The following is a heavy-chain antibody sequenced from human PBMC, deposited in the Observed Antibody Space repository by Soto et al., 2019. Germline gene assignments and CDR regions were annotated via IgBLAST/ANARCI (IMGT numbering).Heavy chain of an antibody. CDR3: ARPYYGDDGYAFDI. CDR1: GGTFSSYY. V-gene: IGHV4-59*01. D-gene: IGHD4-17*01. Sequence: SETLSLTCTVSGGTFSSYYRSWIRQPPGKGLEWIGYIYYSGSTNYNPSLKSRVTISVDTSKNQFSLQLSSVTAADTAVYYCARPYYGDDGYAFDIWGQGTMVTVSS. CDR2: IYYSGST. J-gene: IGHJ3*02.